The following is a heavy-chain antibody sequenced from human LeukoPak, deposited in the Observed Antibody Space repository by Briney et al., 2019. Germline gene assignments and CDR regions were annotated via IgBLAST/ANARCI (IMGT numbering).Heavy chain of an antibody. CDR1: GFTVSSNY. D-gene: IGHD3-9*01. J-gene: IGHJ4*02. Sequence: GGSLRLSCAASGFTVSSNYMSWVRQAPGKGLEWVSVIYSGGSTYYADSVKGRFTISRDNSKNTLYLQMNSLRAEDTAVYYCAKDRYLDSYGVLFDYWGQGTLVTVSS. CDR3: AKDRYLDSYGVLFDY. CDR2: IYSGGST. V-gene: IGHV3-66*01.